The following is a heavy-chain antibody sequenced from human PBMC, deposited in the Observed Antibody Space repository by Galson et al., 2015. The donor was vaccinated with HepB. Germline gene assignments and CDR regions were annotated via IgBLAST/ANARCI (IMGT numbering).Heavy chain of an antibody. CDR3: SKDLYGSGSPIDY. CDR2: ISYDAIDK. CDR1: GFSFSSYG. D-gene: IGHD3-10*01. V-gene: IGHV3-30*18. J-gene: IGHJ4*02. Sequence: SLRLSCAGSGFSFSSYGMRWVRQAPGKGLEWVALISYDAIDKYYVDSVKGRFTISRDNLKNTLYLQMNSLRPEDTAVYYCSKDLYGSGSPIDYWGQGTLVTVSS.